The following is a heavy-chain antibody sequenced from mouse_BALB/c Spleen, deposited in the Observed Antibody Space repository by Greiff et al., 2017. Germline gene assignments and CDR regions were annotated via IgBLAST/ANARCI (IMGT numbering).Heavy chain of an antibody. J-gene: IGHJ4*01. Sequence: VKVVESGPGLVAPSQSLSITCTVSGFSLTGYGVNWVLQPPGKGLELLGMIWGDGSTDYNSALKSRLSISKDNSKSQVFLKMNSLQTDDTARYYCARESVALIAMDYWGQGTSVTVFS. CDR2: IWGDGST. CDR1: GFSLTGYG. V-gene: IGHV2-6-7*01. CDR3: ARESVALIAMDY.